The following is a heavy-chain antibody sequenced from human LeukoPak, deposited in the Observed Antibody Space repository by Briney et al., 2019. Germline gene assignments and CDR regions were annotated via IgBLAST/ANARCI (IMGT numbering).Heavy chain of an antibody. D-gene: IGHD6-19*01. V-gene: IGHV3-9*01. CDR3: AKDNRRHYTSGPNPDSLH. CDR2: ISWNSGTI. CDR1: GFTFSSYW. Sequence: GGSLRLSCAASGFTFSSYWMHWVRQPPGKGLEWISGISWNSGTIDYADSVRGRFTISRDNAKNSLYLQMDSLRVEDTAFYYCAKDNRRHYTSGPNPDSLHWGQGALVTVSS. J-gene: IGHJ4*02.